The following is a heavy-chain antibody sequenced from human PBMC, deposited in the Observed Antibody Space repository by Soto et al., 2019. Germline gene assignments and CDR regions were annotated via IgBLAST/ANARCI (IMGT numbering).Heavy chain of an antibody. CDR3: ARDCPFYSSGPHGMDV. V-gene: IGHV4-38-2*02. CDR2: IYHSGST. CDR1: GYSISSGYC. Sequence: SETLSLTCAVSGYSISSGYCWGWIRQPPGKGLEWIGSIYHSGSTYYNPSLKSRVTISVDTSKNQFSLKLSSVTAADTAVYYCARDCPFYSSGPHGMDVWGQGTTVTVSS. D-gene: IGHD6-19*01. J-gene: IGHJ6*02.